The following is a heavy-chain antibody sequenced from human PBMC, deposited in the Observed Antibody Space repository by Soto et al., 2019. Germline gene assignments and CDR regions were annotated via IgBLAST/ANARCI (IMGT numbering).Heavy chain of an antibody. Sequence: SETLSLTCTVSGGSISSYYWSWIRQPPGKGLEWIGYIYYSGSTNYNPSLKSRVTISVDTSKNQFSLKLSSVTAADTAVYYCARVNGGWEFDYWGQGTLVTVSS. CDR3: ARVNGGWEFDY. D-gene: IGHD1-26*01. V-gene: IGHV4-59*01. CDR2: IYYSGST. J-gene: IGHJ4*02. CDR1: GGSISSYY.